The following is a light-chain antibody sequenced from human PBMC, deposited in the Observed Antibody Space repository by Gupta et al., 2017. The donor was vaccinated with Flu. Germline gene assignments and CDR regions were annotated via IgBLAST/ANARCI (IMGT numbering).Light chain of an antibody. V-gene: IGKV3-15*01. CDR2: GAF. CDR1: QNVANN. J-gene: IGKJ2*01. CDR3: QQYNNWPPYT. Sequence: EVVLTQSSATLSVSPGETVTLSCRASQNVANNLAWYQHKPGQAPRLLIYGAFTRATDVPARFSGSGSGAEFTLTISSLQSEDFALYYCQQYNNWPPYTFGQGTKLDIK.